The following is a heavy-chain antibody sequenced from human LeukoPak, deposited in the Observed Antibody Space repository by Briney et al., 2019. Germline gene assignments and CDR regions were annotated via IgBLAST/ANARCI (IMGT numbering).Heavy chain of an antibody. CDR2: IYYSGST. Sequence: SETLSLTCTVSGGSISSYYWSWIRQPPGKGLEWIGYIYYSGSTNYNPSLKSRVTISVDTSKNQFSLKLSSVTAADTAVYYCARRWVYDKRAFDAWGQGTMVTVSA. V-gene: IGHV4-59*08. CDR3: ARRWVYDKRAFDA. J-gene: IGHJ3*01. CDR1: GGSISSYY. D-gene: IGHD3-16*01.